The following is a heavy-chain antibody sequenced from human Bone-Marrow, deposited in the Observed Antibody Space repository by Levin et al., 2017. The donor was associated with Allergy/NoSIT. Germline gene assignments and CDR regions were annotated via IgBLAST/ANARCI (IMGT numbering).Heavy chain of an antibody. CDR2: INPNSGDT. CDR1: GYTFSGYY. J-gene: IGHJ6*03. D-gene: IGHD2-2*01. CDR3: ATGSTEYYFYYYMDV. Sequence: GESLKISCKASGYTFSGYYIHWVRQAPGQGLEWMGRINPNSGDTNYARKFQGRVPMTRDTSIITAFMELSRLRSDDTAMYYCATGSTEYYFYYYMDVWGRGTTVTVSS. V-gene: IGHV1-2*06.